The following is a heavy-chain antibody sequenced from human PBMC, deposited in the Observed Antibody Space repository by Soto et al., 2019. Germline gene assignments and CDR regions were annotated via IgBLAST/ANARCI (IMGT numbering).Heavy chain of an antibody. CDR2: IKSKTDGGTT. D-gene: IGHD1-20*01. V-gene: IGHV3-15*01. J-gene: IGHJ4*02. CDR3: TTEHNNWNPIPFDY. Sequence: GGSLRLSCAASGFTFSNAWMSWVRQAPGKGLEWVGRIKSKTDGGTTDYAAPVKGRFTISRDDSKNTLYLQMNSLKTEDTAVYYCTTEHNNWNPIPFDYWGQGTLVTVSS. CDR1: GFTFSNAW.